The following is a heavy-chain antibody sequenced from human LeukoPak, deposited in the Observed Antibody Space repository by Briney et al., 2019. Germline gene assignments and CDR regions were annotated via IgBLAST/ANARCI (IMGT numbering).Heavy chain of an antibody. J-gene: IGHJ4*02. CDR2: FHPEDGET. Sequence: ASVKVSCKVSGDTLTALSMHWVRQAPGKGLEWMGGFHPEDGETIYAQKFQGRVTMTEDTSTDTAYMELSSLRSDDTAVYYCTTGKTYCSTTSCSDDYWGQGTLVTVSS. CDR3: TTGKTYCSTTSCSDDY. CDR1: GDTLTALS. D-gene: IGHD2-2*01. V-gene: IGHV1-24*01.